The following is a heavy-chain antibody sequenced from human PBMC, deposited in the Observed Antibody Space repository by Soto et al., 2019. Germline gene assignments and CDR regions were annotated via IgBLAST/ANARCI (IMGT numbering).Heavy chain of an antibody. CDR1: VESFSGYS. Sequence: QVQSQQWGAGLLKPSETLSLTCGVFVESFSGYSWSRIRQPPGKGLEWIDKINCGGSTNYNPSLRNRVTISGDTSKNQFSLRLKSVSAADTAVSACARVQSGKKYGFLSFDYRGQGTLVTVSS. CDR2: INCGGST. CDR3: ARVQSGKKYGFLSFDY. D-gene: IGHD2-2*01. J-gene: IGHJ4*02. V-gene: IGHV4-34*02.